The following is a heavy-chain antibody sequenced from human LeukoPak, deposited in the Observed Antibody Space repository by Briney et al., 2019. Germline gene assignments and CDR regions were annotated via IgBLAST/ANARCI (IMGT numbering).Heavy chain of an antibody. CDR1: GFTFSGFA. J-gene: IGHJ6*03. Sequence: GGSLRLSCAASGFTFSGFAMHWVRQASGKGLEWVGRIKSKTNTYATAYTASVKGRFTIFRDDSKNTAYLQMNSLKTEDTAVYYCTSWGGIAVGYYMDVWGKGTTVTVSS. CDR3: TSWGGIAVGYYMDV. CDR2: IKSKTNTYAT. D-gene: IGHD6-19*01. V-gene: IGHV3-73*01.